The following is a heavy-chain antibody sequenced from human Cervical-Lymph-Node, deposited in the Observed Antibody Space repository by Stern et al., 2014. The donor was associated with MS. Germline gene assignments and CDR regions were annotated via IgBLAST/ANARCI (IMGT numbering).Heavy chain of an antibody. CDR2: IDWDDDK. D-gene: IGHD2-15*01. V-gene: IGHV2-70*13. CDR3: ARRHCSARGPFDY. Sequence: QVTLRESGPALVKPTQTLTLTCTFSVFSLSTSGMCVSWIRKPPWKALEWLALIDWDDDKYYSTSLKTRLTISKDTSKNQVVLTMTNMDPVDTATYFCARRHCSARGPFDYWGQGTLVTVSS. J-gene: IGHJ4*02. CDR1: VFSLSTSGMC.